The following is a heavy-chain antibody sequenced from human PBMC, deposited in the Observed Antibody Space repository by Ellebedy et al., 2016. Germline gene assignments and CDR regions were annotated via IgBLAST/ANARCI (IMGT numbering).Heavy chain of an antibody. D-gene: IGHD3-10*01. CDR2: ISAYNGNT. V-gene: IGHV1-18*01. Sequence: ASVKVSCRASGYTFTSYGISWVRQAPGQGLEWMGWISAYNGNTNYAQKLQGRVTMTTDTSTSTAYMELRSLRSDDTAVYYCAREFSALWFGESLSGMDVWGQGTTVTVSS. J-gene: IGHJ6*02. CDR3: AREFSALWFGESLSGMDV. CDR1: GYTFTSYG.